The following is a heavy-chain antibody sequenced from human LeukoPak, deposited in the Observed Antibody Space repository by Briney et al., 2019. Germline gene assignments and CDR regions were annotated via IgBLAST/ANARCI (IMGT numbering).Heavy chain of an antibody. Sequence: GGSLRLSCAASGFTFSSYEMNWFRQAPEKGLEWVSYISSSGSTIYYADSVKGRFTISRDNAKNSLYLQMNSLRAEDTALYYCARFRGSGYYDSFDYWGQGTLVTVSS. J-gene: IGHJ4*02. V-gene: IGHV3-48*03. CDR1: GFTFSSYE. CDR3: ARFRGSGYYDSFDY. CDR2: ISSSGSTI. D-gene: IGHD3-22*01.